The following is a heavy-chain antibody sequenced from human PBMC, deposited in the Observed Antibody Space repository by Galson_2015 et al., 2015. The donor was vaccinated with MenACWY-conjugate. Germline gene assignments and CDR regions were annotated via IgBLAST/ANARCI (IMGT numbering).Heavy chain of an antibody. V-gene: IGHV3-21*04. CDR1: GFTFSSYT. D-gene: IGHD2-15*01. Sequence: SLRLSCAASGFTFSSYTMNWVRQAPGKGLEWVSSITSSSSYIYFADSVKGRFTISRDNAKNSLYLQMNSLRAEDTAMYYCASCDCSGGSCKHPCRIFDYWGQGTLVTVSS. J-gene: IGHJ4*02. CDR3: ASCDCSGGSCKHPCRIFDY. CDR2: ITSSSSYI.